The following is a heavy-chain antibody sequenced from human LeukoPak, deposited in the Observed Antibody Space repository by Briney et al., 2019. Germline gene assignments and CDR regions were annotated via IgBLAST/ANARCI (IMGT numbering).Heavy chain of an antibody. Sequence: SETLSLTCTVSGGSISSSSYYWGWIRQPPGKGLEWIGSIYYSGSTYYNPSLKSRVTISVDTSKNQFSLKLSSVTAADTAVYYCARARPYYDYVWGSYGWFDPWGQGTLVTVSS. D-gene: IGHD3-16*01. CDR1: GGSISSSSYY. V-gene: IGHV4-39*07. J-gene: IGHJ5*02. CDR2: IYYSGST. CDR3: ARARPYYDYVWGSYGWFDP.